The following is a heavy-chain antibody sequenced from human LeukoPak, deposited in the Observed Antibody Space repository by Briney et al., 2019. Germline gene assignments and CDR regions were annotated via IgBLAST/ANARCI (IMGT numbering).Heavy chain of an antibody. Sequence: SEALSLTCTVSGGSISSYYWGWIRQPPGKGLEWIGSIYYSGSTYYNPSLKSRVTISVDTSKNQFSLKLSSVTAADTAVYYCARHHVSTRDFDYWGQGTLVTVSS. J-gene: IGHJ4*02. CDR1: GGSISSYY. CDR3: ARHHVSTRDFDY. D-gene: IGHD3-22*01. CDR2: IYYSGST. V-gene: IGHV4-39*01.